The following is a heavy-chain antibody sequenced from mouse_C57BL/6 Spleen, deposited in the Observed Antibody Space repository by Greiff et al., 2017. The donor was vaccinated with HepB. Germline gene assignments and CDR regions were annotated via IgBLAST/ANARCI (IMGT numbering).Heavy chain of an antibody. V-gene: IGHV5-17*01. CDR3: ARPGGLPAMDY. Sequence: EVKVEESGGGLVKPGGSLKLSCAASGFTFSDYGMHWVRQAPEKGLEWVAYISSGSSTIYYADTVKGRFTISRDNAKNTLFLQMTSLRSEDTAMYYCARPGGLPAMDYWGQGTSVTVSS. CDR2: ISSGSSTI. CDR1: GFTFSDYG. J-gene: IGHJ4*01. D-gene: IGHD3-1*01.